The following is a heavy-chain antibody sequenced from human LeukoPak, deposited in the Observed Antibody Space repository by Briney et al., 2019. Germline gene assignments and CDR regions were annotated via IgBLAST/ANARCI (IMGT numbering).Heavy chain of an antibody. J-gene: IGHJ4*02. V-gene: IGHV3-33*01. Sequence: GRSLRLSCAASGFTFSSYGMHWVRQAPGKGLEWVAVIWYDGSNKYYADSVKGRFTISRDNSKNTLYLQMNSLRAEDTAVYYCARGYGEVRLPLALFDYWGQGTLVTVSS. D-gene: IGHD4-17*01. CDR2: IWYDGSNK. CDR1: GFTFSSYG. CDR3: ARGYGEVRLPLALFDY.